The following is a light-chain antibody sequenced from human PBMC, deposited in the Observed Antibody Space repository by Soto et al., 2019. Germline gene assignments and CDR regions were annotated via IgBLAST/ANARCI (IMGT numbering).Light chain of an antibody. CDR3: MLYMGGGLVV. V-gene: IGLV8-61*01. CDR1: SGSVSTTYY. J-gene: IGLJ2*01. Sequence: QTVVTQEPSFSVSPGGTVTLTCGLTSGSVSTTYYPSWYQQTPGQAPRTLIYSTNIRSSGVPDRFSGSILGNKAALTITGAQADEESDYRCMLYMGGGLVVFGGGTKLTVL. CDR2: STN.